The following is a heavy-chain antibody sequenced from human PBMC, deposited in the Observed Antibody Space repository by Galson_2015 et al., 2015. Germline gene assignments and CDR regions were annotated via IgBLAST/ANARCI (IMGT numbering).Heavy chain of an antibody. CDR1: GYSFTSYW. J-gene: IGHJ4*02. CDR2: IYPGDSDT. V-gene: IGHV5-51*01. D-gene: IGHD6-19*01. CDR3: ARGSPGYSSGYTFDY. Sequence: SGAEVKKPGESLKLSCKGSGYSFTSYWIGWVRQMPGKGLEWMGIIYPGDSDTRYSPSFQGQVTISADKSISTAYLQWSSLKASDTDMYYCARGSPGYSSGYTFDYWGQGTLVTVSS.